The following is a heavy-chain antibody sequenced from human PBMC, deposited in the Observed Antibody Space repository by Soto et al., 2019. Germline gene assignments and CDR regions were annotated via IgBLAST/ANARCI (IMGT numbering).Heavy chain of an antibody. CDR2: ISAYNGNT. Sequence: GASVKVSCKASGYTFTSYGISWVRQAPGQGLEWMGWISAYNGNTNYAQKLQGRVTMTTDTSTSTAYMELRSLRSDDTAVYYCARVGLYFFWSGYPRRLSPNCFDPGGQGPLVTVSS. V-gene: IGHV1-18*01. CDR1: GYTFTSYG. J-gene: IGHJ5*02. D-gene: IGHD3-3*01. CDR3: ARVGLYFFWSGYPRRLSPNCFDP.